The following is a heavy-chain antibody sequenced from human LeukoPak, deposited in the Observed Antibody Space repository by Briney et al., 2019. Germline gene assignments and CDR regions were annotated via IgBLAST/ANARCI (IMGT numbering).Heavy chain of an antibody. V-gene: IGHV4-34*01. CDR1: GGSFSGYY. CDR3: ARGLKH. Sequence: SETLSLTCAVYGGSFSGYYWSWIRQPPGKGLEWIGEINHSGSTNYNPSLKSRVTISVDTSKNQFSLKLSSVTTADTAVYYCARGLKHWGQGTLVTVSS. CDR2: INHSGST. J-gene: IGHJ1*01.